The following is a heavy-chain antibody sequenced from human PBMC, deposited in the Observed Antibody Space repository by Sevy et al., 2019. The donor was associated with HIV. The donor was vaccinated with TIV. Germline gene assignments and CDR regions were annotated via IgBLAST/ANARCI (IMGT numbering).Heavy chain of an antibody. Sequence: ASVKVYCKVSGYTLTELSIHWVRQAPGKGLEWMGGFDPEDGEIIYAQKFQGRVTMTEDTSAETGYMELSSLRSDDTAVYYCATSYRIAVADFDYRGQGTQVTVSS. CDR3: ATSYRIAVADFDY. J-gene: IGHJ4*02. CDR1: GYTLTELS. V-gene: IGHV1-24*01. D-gene: IGHD6-19*01. CDR2: FDPEDGEI.